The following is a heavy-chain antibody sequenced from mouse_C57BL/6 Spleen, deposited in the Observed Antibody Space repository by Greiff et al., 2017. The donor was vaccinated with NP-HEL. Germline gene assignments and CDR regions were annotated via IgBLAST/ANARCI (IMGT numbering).Heavy chain of an antibody. CDR1: GFTFSDYY. CDR2: ISNGGGST. CDR3: ARQGGSYAMDY. V-gene: IGHV5-12*01. J-gene: IGHJ4*01. Sequence: EVRLVESGGGLVQPGGSLKLSCAASGFTFSDYYMYWFRQTPEKRLEWVAYISNGGGSTYYPDTVKGRFTISRDNAKNTLYLQMSRLKSEDTAMYYCARQGGSYAMDYWGQGTSVTVSS.